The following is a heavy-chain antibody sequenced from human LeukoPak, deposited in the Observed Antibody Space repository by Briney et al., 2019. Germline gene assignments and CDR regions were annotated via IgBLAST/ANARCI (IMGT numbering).Heavy chain of an antibody. Sequence: GGSLKLSCAASGLSFSGSAMHWVRQASGRGLEWLGRIRSKANSYVTAYAASVNGRFIISRDDSRNTAYLQMNSLKTEDTAVYYCNRHSDKYCSGAGCYVYNFYGMDVWGQGTTVTVSS. CDR3: NRHSDKYCSGAGCYVYNFYGMDV. CDR2: IRSKANSYVT. CDR1: GLSFSGSA. D-gene: IGHD2-15*01. V-gene: IGHV3-73*01. J-gene: IGHJ6*02.